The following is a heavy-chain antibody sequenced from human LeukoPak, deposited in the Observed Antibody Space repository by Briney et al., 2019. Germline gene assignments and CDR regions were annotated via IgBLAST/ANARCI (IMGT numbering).Heavy chain of an antibody. CDR3: ARYAGLRGFSY. J-gene: IGHJ4*02. CDR1: GGSFSDYY. CDR2: INHSGST. Sequence: SETLSLTCAVYGGSFSDYYWIWIRQPPGKGLEWIGEINHSGSTNYNPSLKSRVTISVDTSKNQFSLKLSSVTAADTAVYYCARYAGLRGFSYWGQGTLVTVSS. V-gene: IGHV4-34*01. D-gene: IGHD4-23*01.